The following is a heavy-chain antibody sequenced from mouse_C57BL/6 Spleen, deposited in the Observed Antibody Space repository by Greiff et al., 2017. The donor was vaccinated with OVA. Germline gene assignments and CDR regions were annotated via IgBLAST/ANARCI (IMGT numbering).Heavy chain of an antibody. D-gene: IGHD2-4*01. V-gene: IGHV7-1*01. J-gene: IGHJ4*01. CDR2: SRNKANDYTT. CDR1: GFTFSDFY. CDR3: ARDARGNYDGAMDY. Sequence: EVKVVESGGGLVQSGRSLRLSCATSGFTFSDFYMEWVRQAPGKGLEWIAASRNKANDYTTEYSASVKGRFIVSRDTSQSILYLQMNALRAEDTAIYYCARDARGNYDGAMDYWGQGTSVTVSS.